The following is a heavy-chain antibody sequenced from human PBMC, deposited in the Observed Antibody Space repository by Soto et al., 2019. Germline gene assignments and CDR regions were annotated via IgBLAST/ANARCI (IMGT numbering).Heavy chain of an antibody. D-gene: IGHD4-4*01. CDR1: GDSISNSY. Sequence: SETLSLTCNVSGDSISNSYWSWIRQPPGKGLEWIAYIYYSGTTNYNPSLESRVTISMDTSKNQFSLRLSSVTAADTAVYFCARTYCTTTACQAHGIDVWGQGTTVTVSS. CDR3: ARTYCTTTACQAHGIDV. CDR2: IYYSGTT. J-gene: IGHJ6*02. V-gene: IGHV4-59*01.